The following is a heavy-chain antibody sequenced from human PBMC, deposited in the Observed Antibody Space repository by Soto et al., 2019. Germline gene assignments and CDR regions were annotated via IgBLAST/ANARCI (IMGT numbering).Heavy chain of an antibody. V-gene: IGHV4-59*01. Sequence: SETLSLTCTVSGGSINNYYWSWIRQPPGKGLEWIGYIYYSGSTNYNPSLKSRVTISVDTSKNQFSLKLSSVTAADTAVYYCARRYGGNFDYWGQGTLVTVPQ. CDR3: ARRYGGNFDY. CDR2: IYYSGST. D-gene: IGHD1-26*01. J-gene: IGHJ4*02. CDR1: GGSINNYY.